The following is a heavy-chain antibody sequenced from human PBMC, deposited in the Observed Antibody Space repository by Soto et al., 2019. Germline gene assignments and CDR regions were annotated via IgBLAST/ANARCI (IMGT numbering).Heavy chain of an antibody. V-gene: IGHV3-21*01. CDR3: ARQRSGSFSGSYVFDL. D-gene: IGHD3-16*01. J-gene: IGHJ5*02. Sequence: EMQLVESGGGLVKPGGSLRLSCEASGFSFEIYHMNWVRQAPGKGLEWVSSISSNSDSIFYGDSVKGRFIISRDNAKNSLFLQMNNLSGDDTAVYYCARQRSGSFSGSYVFDLWGQGTPVTVSS. CDR1: GFSFEIYH. CDR2: ISSNSDSI.